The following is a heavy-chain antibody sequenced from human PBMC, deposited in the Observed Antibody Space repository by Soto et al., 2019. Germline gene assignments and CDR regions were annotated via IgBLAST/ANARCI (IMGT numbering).Heavy chain of an antibody. D-gene: IGHD6-19*01. Sequence: GGSLRLSCAASGFTVSSNYMSWVRQAPGKGLEWVSVIYSGGSTYYADSVKGRFTISRHNSKNTLYLQMNSLRAEDTAVYYCARDVGVAGTSHDAFDIWGQGTMVTVSS. J-gene: IGHJ3*02. CDR1: GFTVSSNY. CDR3: ARDVGVAGTSHDAFDI. CDR2: IYSGGST. V-gene: IGHV3-66*01.